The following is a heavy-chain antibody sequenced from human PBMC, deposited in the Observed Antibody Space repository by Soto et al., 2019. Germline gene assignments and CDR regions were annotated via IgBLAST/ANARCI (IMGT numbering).Heavy chain of an antibody. CDR2: MYDAGISGYTAST. D-gene: IGHD6-6*01. J-gene: IGHJ6*02. CDR3: ARAAPSEISSYGMDV. Sequence: SETLSLTCSVSGGSITSSYWSWIRRPPGKGLEWIAYMYDAGISGYTASTYHNPSLKSRLSMSVDTSKNQFSLNLNSVTAADTAVYYCARAAPSEISSYGMDVWGQETTVTVSS. V-gene: IGHV4-59*06. CDR1: GGSITSSY.